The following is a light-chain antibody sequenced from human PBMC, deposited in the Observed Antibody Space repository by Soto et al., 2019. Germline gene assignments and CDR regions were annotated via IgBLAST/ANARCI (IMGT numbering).Light chain of an antibody. CDR1: QTISIF. Sequence: DIQMTQSPSSLSASVGDRVTITCRASQTISIFLNWYQQKPGKAPKLLIYGASTLQGGVPSRFSGSGSWTDFTLTISRLQPEDFAIYYCQRSYGSPPWTFGQGTKVEIK. V-gene: IGKV1-39*01. J-gene: IGKJ1*01. CDR2: GAS. CDR3: QRSYGSPPWT.